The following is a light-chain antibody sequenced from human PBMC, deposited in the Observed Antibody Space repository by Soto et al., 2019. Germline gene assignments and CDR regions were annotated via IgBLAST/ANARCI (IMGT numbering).Light chain of an antibody. CDR3: QQYNNWSQT. V-gene: IGKV3-15*01. J-gene: IGKJ2*01. CDR1: QSVSSN. CDR2: GAS. Sequence: EIVMTQSPATLSVSPGERATLSCRASQSVSSNLAWYQQKPGQAPRLLIYGASTRTSGIPARFSGSGSGTEFTLTISRLQSEDSADYYCQQYNNWSQTFGQGTQLEIK.